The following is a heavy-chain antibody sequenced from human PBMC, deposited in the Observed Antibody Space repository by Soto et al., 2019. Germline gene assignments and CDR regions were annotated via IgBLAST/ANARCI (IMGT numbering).Heavy chain of an antibody. CDR3: AREWSRPYYYYGMDV. CDR1: GYTFISYG. J-gene: IGHJ6*02. V-gene: IGHV1-18*01. Sequence: QVQLVQSGAEVKKPGASVKVSCKASGYTFISYGFSWVRQAPGQGLEWMGWISAYNGNTNYAQKLQGRVTMTTDTSTSTAYMELRSLRSDDTAVYYCAREWSRPYYYYGMDVWGQGTTVTVSS. CDR2: ISAYNGNT. D-gene: IGHD1-26*01.